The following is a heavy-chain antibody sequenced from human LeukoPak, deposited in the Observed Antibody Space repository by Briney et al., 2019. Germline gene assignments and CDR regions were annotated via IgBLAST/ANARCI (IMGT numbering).Heavy chain of an antibody. D-gene: IGHD3-10*01. V-gene: IGHV3-21*01. J-gene: IGHJ4*02. Sequence: GGALRLSCAPSGFTSSSYSMKWVRPAPGKGLEWGSSISSSSSYIYYADSVKGRFTISRDNAKNSLYLKMNSLRAEDTAVYYCARSASYGITMVRGRIYWGQGTLVTVSS. CDR3: ARSASYGITMVRGRIY. CDR1: GFTSSSYS. CDR2: ISSSSSYI.